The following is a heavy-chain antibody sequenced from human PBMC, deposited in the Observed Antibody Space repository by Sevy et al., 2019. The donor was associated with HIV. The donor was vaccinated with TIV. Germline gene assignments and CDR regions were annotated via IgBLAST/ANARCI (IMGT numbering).Heavy chain of an antibody. D-gene: IGHD3-9*01. CDR3: ARDDDFDWFAPAQH. Sequence: ASVKVSCKASGYTFTSYGISWVRQAPGQGLEWMGWISAYNGNTNYAQKLQGRVTMTTDTSTSTAYMELRSPRSDDTAVYYCARDDDFDWFAPAQHWGQGTLVTVSS. CDR1: GYTFTSYG. CDR2: ISAYNGNT. V-gene: IGHV1-18*01. J-gene: IGHJ1*01.